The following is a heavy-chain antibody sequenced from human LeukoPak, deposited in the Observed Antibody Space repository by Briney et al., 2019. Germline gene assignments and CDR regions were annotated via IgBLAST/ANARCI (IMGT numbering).Heavy chain of an antibody. D-gene: IGHD5-18*01. CDR2: INSDGSST. Sequence: GGSLRLSCAASGFTFSSYWMHWVRQAPRKGLVWVSRINSDGSSTSYADSVKGRFTISRDNAKNTLYLQMNSLRAEDTAVYYCAGSGYSYEIGYWGQGTLVTVSS. V-gene: IGHV3-74*01. CDR3: AGSGYSYEIGY. J-gene: IGHJ4*02. CDR1: GFTFSSYW.